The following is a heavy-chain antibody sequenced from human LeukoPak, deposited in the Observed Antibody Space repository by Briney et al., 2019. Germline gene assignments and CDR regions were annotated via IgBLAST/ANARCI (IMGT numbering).Heavy chain of an antibody. CDR3: ARAPFPDYDFWSGYYTSPFDP. Sequence: WASVKVSCKASGYTFTSYAMHWVRQAPGQRLEWMGWINAGNGNTKYSQKFQGRVTITRDTSASTAYMELSSLRSEDTAVYCCARAPFPDYDFWSGYYTSPFDPWGQGTLVTVSS. J-gene: IGHJ5*02. D-gene: IGHD3-3*01. CDR1: GYTFTSYA. CDR2: INAGNGNT. V-gene: IGHV1-3*01.